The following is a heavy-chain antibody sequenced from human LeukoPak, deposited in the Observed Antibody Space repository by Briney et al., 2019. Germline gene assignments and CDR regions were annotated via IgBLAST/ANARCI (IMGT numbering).Heavy chain of an antibody. CDR3: ARDADSGSYFTYYYYYMDV. CDR2: INWNGGST. J-gene: IGHJ6*03. V-gene: IGHV3-20*04. CDR1: GFTFSSYA. Sequence: GGSLRLSCAASGFTFSSYAMSWVRQAPGKGLEWVSGINWNGGSTGYADSVKGRFTISRDNAKNSLYLQMNSLRAEDTALYYCARDADSGSYFTYYYYYMDVWGKGTTVTVSS. D-gene: IGHD1-26*01.